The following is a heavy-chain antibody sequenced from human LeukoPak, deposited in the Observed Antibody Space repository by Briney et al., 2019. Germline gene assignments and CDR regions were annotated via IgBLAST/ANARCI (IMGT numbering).Heavy chain of an antibody. CDR2: ISYDGSNK. CDR3: ARAPRGYFFDY. D-gene: IGHD3-9*01. Sequence: GGSLRLSCAASGFTFSSYGMHWVRQAPGKGLEWVAVISYDGSNKYYADSVKGRFTISRDNSKNTLYLQMNSLRAEDTAVYYCARAPRGYFFDYWGQGALVTVSS. J-gene: IGHJ4*02. CDR1: GFTFSSYG. V-gene: IGHV3-30*03.